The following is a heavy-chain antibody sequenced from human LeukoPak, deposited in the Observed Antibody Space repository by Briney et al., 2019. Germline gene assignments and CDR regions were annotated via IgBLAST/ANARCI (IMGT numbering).Heavy chain of an antibody. CDR3: ARVTYYYDSSGYYEFDY. CDR1: GFTFSSYE. V-gene: IGHV3-48*03. D-gene: IGHD3-22*01. J-gene: IGHJ4*02. CDR2: ISSSGSTI. Sequence: GGSLRLSCAASGFTFSSYEMNWVRQAPGKGLEWVSYISSSGSTIYYADSVKGRFTISRGNAKNSLYLQMNSLRAEDTAVYYCARVTYYYDSSGYYEFDYWGQGTLVTVSS.